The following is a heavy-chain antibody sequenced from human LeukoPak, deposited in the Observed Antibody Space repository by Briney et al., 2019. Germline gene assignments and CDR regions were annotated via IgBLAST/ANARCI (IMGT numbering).Heavy chain of an antibody. Sequence: PGGSLRLSCAASGFTFDDYAMHWVRQAPGKGLEWVSGISWNSGSIGYADSVKGRFTISRDNAKNSLYLQMNSLRAEDTAVYYCAKDWGAMVYYFDYWGQGTLVTVSS. CDR3: AKDWGAMVYYFDY. J-gene: IGHJ4*02. V-gene: IGHV3-9*01. D-gene: IGHD5-18*01. CDR1: GFTFDDYA. CDR2: ISWNSGSI.